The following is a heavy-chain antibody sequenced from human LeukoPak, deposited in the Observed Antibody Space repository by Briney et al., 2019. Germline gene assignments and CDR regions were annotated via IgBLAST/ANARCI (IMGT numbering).Heavy chain of an antibody. J-gene: IGHJ6*03. CDR1: GGSISGSSYY. CDR2: IYYSGST. CDR3: ARVQYYYYYMDV. V-gene: IGHV4-39*07. Sequence: SETLSLTCTVSGGSISGSSYYWGWIRQPPGKGLEWIGNIYYSGSTYYNPSLKSRVTISVDTSKNQFSLKLSSVTAADTAVYYCARVQYYYYYMDVWGKGTTVTISS. D-gene: IGHD4-11*01.